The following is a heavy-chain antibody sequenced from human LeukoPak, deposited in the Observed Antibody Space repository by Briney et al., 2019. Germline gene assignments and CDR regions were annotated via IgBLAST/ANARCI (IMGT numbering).Heavy chain of an antibody. V-gene: IGHV1-69*13. Sequence: SVKVSCKASGYTFTSYYMHWVRQAPGQGLEWMGGIIPIFGTANYAQKFQGRVTITADESTSTAYMELSSLRSEDTAVYYYARATTPYSSSSEADYWGQGTLVTVSS. D-gene: IGHD6-6*01. J-gene: IGHJ4*02. CDR3: ARATTPYSSSSEADY. CDR2: IIPIFGTA. CDR1: GYTFTSYY.